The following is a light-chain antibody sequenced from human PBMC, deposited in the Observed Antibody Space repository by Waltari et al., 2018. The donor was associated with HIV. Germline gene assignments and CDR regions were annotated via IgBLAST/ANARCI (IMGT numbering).Light chain of an antibody. CDR1: SRDVGGYNS. Sequence: QSALTQPPSASGSPGQSVTISCTGTSRDVGGYNSVSWYQQHPGKAPKLMIYEVSKWPSGVPDRCAGSKSGNTASLTVSGLQADDEADYYCSSYAGSHVVFGGGTKLTVL. CDR2: EVS. V-gene: IGLV2-8*01. J-gene: IGLJ2*01. CDR3: SSYAGSHVV.